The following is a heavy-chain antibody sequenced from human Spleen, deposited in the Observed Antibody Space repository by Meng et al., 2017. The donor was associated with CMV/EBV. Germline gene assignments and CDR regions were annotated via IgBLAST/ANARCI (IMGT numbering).Heavy chain of an antibody. D-gene: IGHD3-10*01. J-gene: IGHJ4*02. CDR1: GFTFSSYA. Sequence: GESLKISCAASGFTFSSYAMHWVRQAPGKGLEWVAVISYDGSNKYYADSVKGRFTISRDNSKNTLYLQMNSLRAEDTAVYYCARDAPLLLWFGELLFDYWGQGTTVTVSS. CDR2: ISYDGSNK. V-gene: IGHV3-30*04. CDR3: ARDAPLLLWFGELLFDY.